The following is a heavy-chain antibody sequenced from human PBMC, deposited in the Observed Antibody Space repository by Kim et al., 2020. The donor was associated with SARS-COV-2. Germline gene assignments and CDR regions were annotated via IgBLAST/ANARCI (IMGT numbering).Heavy chain of an antibody. CDR3: TTLTVVTGRPNY. V-gene: IGHV3-74*01. J-gene: IGHJ4*02. Sequence: GGSLRLSCAASGFTFSDYSMHWVRQAPGKGLVWVSNIHYDGGVTNYADSVKGRFTISRDNAKNTVYLQMNSLRAEDTAVYYCTTLTVVTGRPNYWGQGTLVTLSS. CDR1: GFTFSDYS. D-gene: IGHD3-22*01. CDR2: IHYDGGVT.